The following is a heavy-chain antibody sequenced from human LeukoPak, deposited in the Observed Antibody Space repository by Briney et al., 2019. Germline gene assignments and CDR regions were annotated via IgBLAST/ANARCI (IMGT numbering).Heavy chain of an antibody. CDR2: IKQDGSEK. V-gene: IGHV3-7*01. CDR3: ARVSSKATVRGLITKKNYYYYYMDV. CDR1: GFTFSNYW. Sequence: PGGSLRLSCAASGFTFSNYWMSWVRQAPGKGLEWVANIKQDGSEKYYVGSVKGRFTISRDNAKNSLYLQMNSLRAEDTAVYYCARVSSKATVRGLITKKNYYYYYMDVWGKGTTVTISS. D-gene: IGHD3-10*01. J-gene: IGHJ6*03.